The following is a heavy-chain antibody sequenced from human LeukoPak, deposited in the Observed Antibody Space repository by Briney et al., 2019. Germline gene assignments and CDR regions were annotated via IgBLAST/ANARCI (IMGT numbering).Heavy chain of an antibody. J-gene: IGHJ4*02. V-gene: IGHV3-11*01. CDR1: GFTFGDYH. CDR3: AGGLDIAVAGPGGYFDY. Sequence: PGGSLRLSCAASGFTFGDYHMNGIRQAPGKGPEWVSYISPGGGATYFADSVKGRFAISRDNARNSLYLQMNGLTAEDTAVYYCAGGLDIAVAGPGGYFDYWGQGTLVTVSS. D-gene: IGHD6-19*01. CDR2: ISPGGGAT.